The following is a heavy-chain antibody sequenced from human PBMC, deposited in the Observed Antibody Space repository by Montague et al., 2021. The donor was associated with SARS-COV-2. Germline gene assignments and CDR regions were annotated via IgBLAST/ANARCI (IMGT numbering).Heavy chain of an antibody. CDR3: ATQEDPSGWIPGPFDF. D-gene: IGHD6-19*01. CDR1: GGSISSSSYY. V-gene: IGHV4-39*01. J-gene: IGHJ4*02. CDR2: IYYIVST. Sequence: SETLSLTCTVSGGSISSSSYYWAWIRQPPGKGLEWIGSIYYIVSTYYNPSLKSRLFISADTSKNQLSLTLTSVTAADTAVYYCATQEDPSGWIPGPFDFWGQGTLLSVSS.